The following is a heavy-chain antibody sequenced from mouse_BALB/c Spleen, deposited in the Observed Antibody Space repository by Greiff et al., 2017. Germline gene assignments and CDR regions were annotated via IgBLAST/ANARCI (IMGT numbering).Heavy chain of an antibody. CDR1: GDSITSGY. Sequence: EVKLMESGPSLVKPSQTLSLTCSVTGDSITSGYWNWIRKFPGNKLEYMGYISYSGSTYYNPSLKSRISITRDTSKNQYYLQLNSVTTEDTATYYCARYEPSYYYGSSYFDYWGQGTTLTVSS. CDR2: ISYSGST. J-gene: IGHJ2*01. CDR3: ARYEPSYYYGSSYFDY. V-gene: IGHV3-8*02. D-gene: IGHD1-1*01.